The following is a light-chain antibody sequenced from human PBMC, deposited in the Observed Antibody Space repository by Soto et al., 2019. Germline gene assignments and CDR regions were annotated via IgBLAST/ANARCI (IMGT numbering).Light chain of an antibody. Sequence: DIVMTKYPATLSVAPGERFTFSCMASQGVSRKLAWYQHKPGQAPRLLISGASTGATGIPARFSGSGSGTEFTLTISSLQSEDCTIYYCQQYHTLPITFGGGANVDIK. CDR1: QGVSRK. J-gene: IGKJ4*01. CDR2: GAS. V-gene: IGKV3-15*01. CDR3: QQYHTLPIT.